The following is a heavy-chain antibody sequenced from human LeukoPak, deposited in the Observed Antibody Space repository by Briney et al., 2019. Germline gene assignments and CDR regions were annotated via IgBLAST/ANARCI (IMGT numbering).Heavy chain of an antibody. J-gene: IGHJ4*02. CDR2: IFTGGST. D-gene: IGHD1-26*01. CDR1: GFTVSSKY. CDR3: ARDGPIPYSGSLDY. V-gene: IGHV3-53*01. Sequence: PGGSLRLSCAASGFTVSSKYTSWVRQAPGEGLEWVAAIFTGGSTYYADSVKGRFTISRDNSKNTLYLQMNSLRAEDTAVYYCARDGPIPYSGSLDYWGQGTLVTVSS.